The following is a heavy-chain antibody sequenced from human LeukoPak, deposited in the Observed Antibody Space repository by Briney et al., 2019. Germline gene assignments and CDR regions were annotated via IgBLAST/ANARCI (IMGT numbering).Heavy chain of an antibody. Sequence: VSVKVSCKASGYTFTNYGVSWVRQAPGQGLEWMGWISAYNGDTNYAQKLQGRVTMTTDTSTSRAYMELRSLRSDDTAIYYCAREYSGYDWGHFDYWGQGTLVTVSS. CDR1: GYTFTNYG. CDR3: AREYSGYDWGHFDY. V-gene: IGHV1-18*01. D-gene: IGHD5-12*01. CDR2: ISAYNGDT. J-gene: IGHJ4*02.